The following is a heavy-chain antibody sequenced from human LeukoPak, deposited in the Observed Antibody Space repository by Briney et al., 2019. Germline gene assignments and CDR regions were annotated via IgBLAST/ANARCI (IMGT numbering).Heavy chain of an antibody. J-gene: IGHJ4*02. CDR3: ATASSWYTPFDY. V-gene: IGHV3-23*01. Sequence: GGSLRLSCAASGFTFSSYAMTWVRQAPGKGLEWVSAISGSGGSTYYADSVKGRFTISRDNSKNTLYLQMNSLRAEDTAVYYCATASSWYTPFDYWGQGTLVTVSS. D-gene: IGHD6-13*01. CDR1: GFTFSSYA. CDR2: ISGSGGST.